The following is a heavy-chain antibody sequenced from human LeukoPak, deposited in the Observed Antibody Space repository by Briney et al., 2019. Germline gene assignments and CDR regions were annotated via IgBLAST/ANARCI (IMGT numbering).Heavy chain of an antibody. V-gene: IGHV1-8*01. CDR3: ARGATFQRQALAY. D-gene: IGHD5-24*01. Sequence: VASVKVSCKASGYTFTEYDINWVRQATGQGPELLGWMNPYSGNKGYVQKFQGRLTMTTNVSNTTVYTELSSLRSEDTAIYFCARGATFQRQALAYWGQGSLVIVSS. J-gene: IGHJ4*02. CDR1: GYTFTEYD. CDR2: MNPYSGNK.